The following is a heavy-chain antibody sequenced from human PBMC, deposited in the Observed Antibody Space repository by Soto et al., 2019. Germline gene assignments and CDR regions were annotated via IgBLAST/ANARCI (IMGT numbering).Heavy chain of an antibody. D-gene: IGHD3-3*01. J-gene: IGHJ5*02. V-gene: IGHV1-2*02. CDR3: ARGALRVATWLDP. CDR1: GYTFTDYY. Sequence: ASVKVSCKASGYTFTDYYMNWVRQAPGQGLEWMGWINPNNGVTNYAQKFQGRVTMTRDTSISTAYMDLSRLRSDDTALYYCARGALRVATWLDPWGQETQVSV. CDR2: INPNNGVT.